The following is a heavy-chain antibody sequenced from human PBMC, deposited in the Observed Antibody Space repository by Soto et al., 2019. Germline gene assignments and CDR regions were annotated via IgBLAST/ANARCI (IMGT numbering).Heavy chain of an antibody. CDR1: GFDVSVNY. D-gene: IGHD6-19*01. CDR2: IYGGGIT. Sequence: GGSLRLSCAASGFDVSVNYMSWVRQAPGKGLEWVSIIYGGGITDYADSVKGRFTISRDNSKNTMYLQMNSLRAEDTAVYYCARDGPYSSAYYVDYFWGQGTLVTVSS. CDR3: ARDGPYSSAYYVDYF. J-gene: IGHJ4*02. V-gene: IGHV3-66*01.